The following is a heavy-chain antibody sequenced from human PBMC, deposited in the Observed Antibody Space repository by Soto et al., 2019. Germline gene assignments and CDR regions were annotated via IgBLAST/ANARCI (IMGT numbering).Heavy chain of an antibody. CDR1: GFTFSSYA. CDR3: AKHTNPGYCSGGSCQAVLDY. D-gene: IGHD2-15*01. CDR2: ISGSGGST. V-gene: IGHV3-23*01. Sequence: GGSLRLSCAASGFTFSSYAMSWVRQAPGKGLEWVSAISGSGGSTYYADSVKGRFTISRDNSKNTLYLQMNSLRAEDTAVYYCAKHTNPGYCSGGSCQAVLDYWGQGTLVTVSS. J-gene: IGHJ4*02.